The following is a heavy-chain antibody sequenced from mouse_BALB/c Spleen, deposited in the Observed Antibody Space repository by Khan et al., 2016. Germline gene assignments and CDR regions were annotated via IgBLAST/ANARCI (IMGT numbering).Heavy chain of an antibody. CDR3: NAIYYGSDVYFDS. D-gene: IGHD1-1*01. Sequence: VQLQQPGAELVRSGASVKLSCTASVFNIKDYYMHWVKQRPEQGLEWIGWIDPENGDTEYAPKFQGKATMTADTSSNAAYLQFSSLTSEDSAVYYCNAIYYGSDVYFDSWGQGTTLTVSS. CDR1: VFNIKDYY. V-gene: IGHV14-4*02. CDR2: IDPENGDT. J-gene: IGHJ2*01.